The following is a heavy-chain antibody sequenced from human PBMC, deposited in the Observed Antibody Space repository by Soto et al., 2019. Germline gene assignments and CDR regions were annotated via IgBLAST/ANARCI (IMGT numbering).Heavy chain of an antibody. CDR1: GGTFSSYA. CDR3: AKSLWFGEFTFDY. J-gene: IGHJ4*02. V-gene: IGHV1-69*13. D-gene: IGHD3-10*01. Sequence: GASVKVSCKASGGTFSSYAISWVRQAPGQGLEWMGGIIPIFGTANYAQKFQGRVTITADDSTSTAYMELNSLRAEDTAVYYCAKSLWFGEFTFDYWGQGTLVTVSS. CDR2: IIPIFGTA.